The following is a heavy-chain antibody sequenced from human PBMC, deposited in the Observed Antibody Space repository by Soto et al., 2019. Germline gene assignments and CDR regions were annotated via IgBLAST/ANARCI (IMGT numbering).Heavy chain of an antibody. CDR2: ISAYNGNT. CDR3: AASEGAKGPSWFGEWTLDY. Sequence: ASVKVSCKASGYTFTSYGISWVRQAPGQGLEWMGWISAYNGNTNYAQKLQGRVTMTTDTSTSTAYMELRSLRSDDTAVYYCAASEGAKGPSWFGEWTLDYWGQGTLVTVSS. V-gene: IGHV1-18*01. D-gene: IGHD3-10*01. CDR1: GYTFTSYG. J-gene: IGHJ4*02.